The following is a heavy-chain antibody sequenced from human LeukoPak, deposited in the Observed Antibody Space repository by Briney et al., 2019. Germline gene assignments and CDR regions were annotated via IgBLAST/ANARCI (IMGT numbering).Heavy chain of an antibody. D-gene: IGHD3-10*01. V-gene: IGHV3-30-3*01. Sequence: PGRSLRLSCAASGFTFSTYAMHWVSQIQGKGLEWEAVISYDGSNKYYADSVKGRFTISRDNSKNTLYLQMSSLSAEDTAVYYCARTTTPHYYGSGSYALGYWGQGTLVTVPS. CDR2: ISYDGSNK. CDR1: GFTFSTYA. CDR3: ARTTTPHYYGSGSYALGY. J-gene: IGHJ4*02.